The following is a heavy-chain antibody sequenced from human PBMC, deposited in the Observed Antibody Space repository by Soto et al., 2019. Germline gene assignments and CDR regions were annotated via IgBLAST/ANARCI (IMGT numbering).Heavy chain of an antibody. V-gene: IGHV3-23*01. J-gene: IGHJ4*02. CDR2: ISGSGGST. D-gene: IGHD2-15*01. CDR1: GFTFSSYV. CDR3: AGGYCSGDTCYHIDY. Sequence: GGSLRLSCAASGFTFSSYVMRWVRQAPGKGLQWVSSISGSGGSTYYADSVKGRFTISRDNSKNTLYLQMNSLRAEDTAVYFCAGGYCSGDTCYHIDYWGQGTLVTVSS.